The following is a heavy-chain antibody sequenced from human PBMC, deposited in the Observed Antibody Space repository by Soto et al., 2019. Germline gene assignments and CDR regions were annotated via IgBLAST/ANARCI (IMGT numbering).Heavy chain of an antibody. CDR3: ARDVDYNNWVLYY. Sequence: SETLSLTCTVSGGSITGYYWTWIRQPAGEGLEWIGRVYSSGSTNYNPSLKSRVTMSVDASKNQFSLKLHSVTAADTAVYYCARDVDYNNWVLYYWGQGSLVTVSS. CDR2: VYSSGST. J-gene: IGHJ4*02. CDR1: GGSITGYY. D-gene: IGHD1-1*01. V-gene: IGHV4-4*07.